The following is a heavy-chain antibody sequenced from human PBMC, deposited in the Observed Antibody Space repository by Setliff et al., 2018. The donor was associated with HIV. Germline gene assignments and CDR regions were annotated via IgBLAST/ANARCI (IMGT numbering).Heavy chain of an antibody. J-gene: IGHJ5*02. CDR2: MSYSGGA. CDR1: GDSFNNYY. D-gene: IGHD6-19*01. Sequence: PSETLSLTCTVSGDSFNNYYCSWIRQLPGKGLEWIAYMSYSGGANYNPSLKSRVTISVDTSKGQFSLRLSSVTAVDTAVYYCARLPRIALSGTFGWFDPWGQGTLVTVSS. CDR3: ARLPRIALSGTFGWFDP. V-gene: IGHV4-59*08.